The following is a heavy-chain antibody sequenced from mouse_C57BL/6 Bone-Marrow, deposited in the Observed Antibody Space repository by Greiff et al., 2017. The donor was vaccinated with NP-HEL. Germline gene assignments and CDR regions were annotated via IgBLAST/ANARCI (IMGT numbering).Heavy chain of an antibody. CDR2: IDPSDSYT. J-gene: IGHJ3*01. CDR1: GYTFTSYW. CDR3: ARTAY. V-gene: IGHV1-69*01. Sequence: QVQLQQPGAELVMPGASVKLSCKASGYTFTSYWMHWVKQRPGQGLEWIGEIDPSDSYTNYNQKFKGKSTLTVDKSSSTAYMQLSSLTSEASAVYYCARTAYWGQGTLVTVSA.